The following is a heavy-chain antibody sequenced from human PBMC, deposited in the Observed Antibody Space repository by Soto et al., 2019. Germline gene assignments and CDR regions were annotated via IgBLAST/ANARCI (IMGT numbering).Heavy chain of an antibody. J-gene: IGHJ6*02. V-gene: IGHV3-74*01. D-gene: IGHD3-10*01. Sequence: GGSLRLSCAASGFTFSSYWMHWVRQAPGKGLVWVSRINSDGSSTSYADSVKGRFTISRDNAKNTLYLQMNSLRAEDTAVYYCARGGSWVPYYYGMDVWGQGTTVTVSS. CDR3: ARGGSWVPYYYGMDV. CDR2: INSDGSST. CDR1: GFTFSSYW.